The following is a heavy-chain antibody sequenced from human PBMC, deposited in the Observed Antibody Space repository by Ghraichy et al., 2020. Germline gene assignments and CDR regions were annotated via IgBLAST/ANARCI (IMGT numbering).Heavy chain of an antibody. D-gene: IGHD3-22*01. CDR3: ARGLKRITMIVVVIKYYFDY. V-gene: IGHV4-34*01. Sequence: SETLSLTCADYGGSFSGYYWSWIRQPPGKGLEWIGEINHSGSTNYNPSLKSRVTISVDTSKNQFSLKLSSVTAADTAVYYCARGLKRITMIVVVIKYYFDYWGQGTLVTVSS. CDR1: GGSFSGYY. J-gene: IGHJ4*02. CDR2: INHSGST.